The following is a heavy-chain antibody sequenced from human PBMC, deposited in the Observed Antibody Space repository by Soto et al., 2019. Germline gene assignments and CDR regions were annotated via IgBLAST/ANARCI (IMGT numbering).Heavy chain of an antibody. CDR2: IYPGDSDT. CDR3: ASTAHKVDTAMVPIRYGMDV. J-gene: IGHJ6*02. V-gene: IGHV5-51*01. Sequence: GESLKISCKGSGYSFTSYWIGRVRQMPGKGLEWMGIIYPGDSDTRYSPSFQGQVTISADKSISTAYLQWSSLKASDTAMYYCASTAHKVDTAMVPIRYGMDVWGQGTTVTVSS. D-gene: IGHD5-18*01. CDR1: GYSFTSYW.